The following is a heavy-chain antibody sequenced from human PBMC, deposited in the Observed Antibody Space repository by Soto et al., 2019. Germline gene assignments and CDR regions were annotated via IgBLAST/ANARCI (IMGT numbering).Heavy chain of an antibody. CDR1: GFTVSNTY. D-gene: IGHD2-2*01. J-gene: IGHJ5*02. CDR2: IYTAGGT. V-gene: IGHV3-53*02. Sequence: EVQLVETGGGLIQPGGSLRLSCAASGFTVSNTYMTWVRQPPGKGLECVSVIYTAGGTNYADSVKGRFIISRDNSKNTLYLQMNSLRAAATAVYYCARALPVAKGGFDPWGQGTLVTVSS. CDR3: ARALPVAKGGFDP.